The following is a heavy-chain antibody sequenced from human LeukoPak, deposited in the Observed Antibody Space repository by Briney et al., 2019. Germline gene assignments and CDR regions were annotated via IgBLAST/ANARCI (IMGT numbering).Heavy chain of an antibody. CDR2: ISGSGAST. Sequence: PGGSLRLSCAASGFAFSAYAMNWVRQAPGKGLEWVSTISGSGASTDYVESVKGRFTGSRDNSKNTLYLQMNSLRAEDTAVYYCAKSLSRSPFDPWGQGTLVIVSS. CDR1: GFAFSAYA. D-gene: IGHD2/OR15-2a*01. CDR3: AKSLSRSPFDP. J-gene: IGHJ5*02. V-gene: IGHV3-23*01.